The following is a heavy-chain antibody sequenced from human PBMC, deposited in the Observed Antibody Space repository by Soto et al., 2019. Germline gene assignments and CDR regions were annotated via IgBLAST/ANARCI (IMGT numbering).Heavy chain of an antibody. CDR1: GYTFTSYG. CDR2: ISAYNGNT. D-gene: IGHD2-2*02. CDR3: ARVFSGQLLYGDWFDP. J-gene: IGHJ5*02. V-gene: IGHV1-18*04. Sequence: GASVKVSCKASGYTFTSYGISWVRQAPGQGLEWMGWISAYNGNTNYAQKLQGRVTMTTDTSTSTAYMELRSLRSDDTAVYYCARVFSGQLLYGDWFDPWGQGTLVTVSS.